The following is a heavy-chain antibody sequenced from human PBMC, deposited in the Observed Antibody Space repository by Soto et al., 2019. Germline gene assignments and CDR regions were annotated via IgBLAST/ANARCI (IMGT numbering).Heavy chain of an antibody. CDR3: ARGEQYSGRIFDY. CDR2: TYYRSKWYY. V-gene: IGHV6-1*01. D-gene: IGHD1-26*01. CDR1: GDSVSSNSAG. Sequence: QVQLQQSGPGLVKPSQTLSLTCAITGDSVSSNSAGWSWVRQSPSRGLEWLGRTYYRSKWYYVYAVSVSGRITITPDTSKNQYSLQVNSVTPEDTAVYFCARGEQYSGRIFDYWGKGTLVTVSS. J-gene: IGHJ4*01.